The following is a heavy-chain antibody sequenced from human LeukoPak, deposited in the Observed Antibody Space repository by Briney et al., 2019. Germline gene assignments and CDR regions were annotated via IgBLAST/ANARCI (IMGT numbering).Heavy chain of an antibody. CDR3: AKGGSSWYAVWFDP. Sequence: GGSLRLSCAASGFTFSSYEMNWVRQAPGKGLEWVSYISSGTTMYYADSVKGRFTISRDNSKNTLYLQMNSLRAEDTAVYYCAKGGSSWYAVWFDPWGQGTLVTVSS. J-gene: IGHJ5*02. D-gene: IGHD6-13*01. CDR2: ISSGTTM. CDR1: GFTFSSYE. V-gene: IGHV3-48*03.